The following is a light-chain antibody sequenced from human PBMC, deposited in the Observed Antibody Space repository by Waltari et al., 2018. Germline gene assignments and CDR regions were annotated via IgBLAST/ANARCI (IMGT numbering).Light chain of an antibody. CDR1: QGIRDD. CDR3: LQDYSYPLT. Sequence: AIQMTQSPSSLSASVGDRVTITCRASQGIRDDLGWYQQKPGKAPKLLIYAASSLQSGVPSRCGGSGSGTDFTLTISSLQPEDFATYFCLQDYSYPLTFGPGTKVDIK. J-gene: IGKJ3*01. CDR2: AAS. V-gene: IGKV1-6*01.